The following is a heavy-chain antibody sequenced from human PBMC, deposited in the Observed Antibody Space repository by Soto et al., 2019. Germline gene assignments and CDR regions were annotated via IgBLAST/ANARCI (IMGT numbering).Heavy chain of an antibody. J-gene: IGHJ4*02. V-gene: IGHV4-59*01. CDR2: IYYSGST. CDR1: GGSISSYY. Sequence: SETLSLTCTVSGGSISSYYWSWIRQPPGKGLEWIGYIYYSGSTNYNPSLKSRVTISVDTSKNQFSLKLSSVTAADTAVYYCARIDGDYAVGYWGQGTLVTVSS. D-gene: IGHD4-17*01. CDR3: ARIDGDYAVGY.